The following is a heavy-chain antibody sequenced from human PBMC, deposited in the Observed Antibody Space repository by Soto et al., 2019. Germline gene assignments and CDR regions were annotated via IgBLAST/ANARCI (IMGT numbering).Heavy chain of an antibody. V-gene: IGHV1-18*01. Sequence: QVQLVQSGAEVKKPGASVKVSCKASGYTFTSYGISWVRQAPGQGLEWMGWISAYNGNTNYAQKLQGRVTMTTDTSPSTAYMELRSLRSDDTAVYYCARDLENYYDSSGYYYGYWGQGTLVTVSS. D-gene: IGHD3-22*01. CDR1: GYTFTSYG. CDR3: ARDLENYYDSSGYYYGY. J-gene: IGHJ4*02. CDR2: ISAYNGNT.